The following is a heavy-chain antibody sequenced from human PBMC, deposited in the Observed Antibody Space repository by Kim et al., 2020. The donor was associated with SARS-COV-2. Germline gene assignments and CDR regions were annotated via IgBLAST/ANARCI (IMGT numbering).Heavy chain of an antibody. CDR3: AKAKSELRFLEWLLLPIVF. CDR2: ISGSGGST. CDR1: GFTFSSYA. J-gene: IGHJ4*02. D-gene: IGHD3-3*01. Sequence: GGSLRLSCAASGFTFSSYAMSWVRQAPGKGLEWVSAISGSGGSTYYADSVKGRFTISRDNSKNTLYLQMNSLRAEDTAVYYCAKAKSELRFLEWLLLPIVFWGQGTLVTVSS. V-gene: IGHV3-23*01.